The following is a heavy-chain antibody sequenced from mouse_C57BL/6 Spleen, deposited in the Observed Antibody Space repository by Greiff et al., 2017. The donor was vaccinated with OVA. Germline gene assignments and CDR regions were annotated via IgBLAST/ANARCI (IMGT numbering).Heavy chain of an antibody. CDR1: GYSITSGYY. Sequence: EVKLVESGPGLVKPSQSLSLTCSVTGYSITSGYYWNWIRQFPGNKLEWMGYISYDGSNNYNPSLKNRISITRDTSKNQFFLKLNSVTTEDTATYYCASSNWDYAMDYWGQGTSVTVSS. D-gene: IGHD4-1*01. CDR3: ASSNWDYAMDY. V-gene: IGHV3-6*01. J-gene: IGHJ4*01. CDR2: ISYDGSN.